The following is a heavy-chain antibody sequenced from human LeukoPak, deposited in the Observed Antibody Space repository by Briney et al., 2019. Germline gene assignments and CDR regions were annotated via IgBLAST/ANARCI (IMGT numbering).Heavy chain of an antibody. CDR2: IYHSGST. Sequence: SETLSLTCTVSGGSISSGGYSWSWIRQPPGQGLEWIGYIYHSGSTNYNPSLKSRVTISVDTSKNQFSLKLSSVTAADTAVYYCAAGDIVVVPAAIQAGWFDPWGQGTLVTVSS. D-gene: IGHD2-2*01. V-gene: IGHV4-30-2*02. J-gene: IGHJ5*02. CDR1: GGSISSGGYS. CDR3: AAGDIVVVPAAIQAGWFDP.